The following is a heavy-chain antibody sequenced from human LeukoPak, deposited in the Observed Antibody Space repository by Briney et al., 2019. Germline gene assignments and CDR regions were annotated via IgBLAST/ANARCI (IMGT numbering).Heavy chain of an antibody. V-gene: IGHV3-9*01. CDR3: AKDDAFDI. CDR2: ISWNSGSI. J-gene: IGHJ3*02. Sequence: PLSLSCAVSGFPFSDFAMSWVRQAPGKGLEWVSGISWNSGSIGYADSVKGRFTISRDNAKNSLYLQMNSLRAEDTALYYCAKDDAFDIWGRGTMVTVSS. CDR1: GFPFSDFA.